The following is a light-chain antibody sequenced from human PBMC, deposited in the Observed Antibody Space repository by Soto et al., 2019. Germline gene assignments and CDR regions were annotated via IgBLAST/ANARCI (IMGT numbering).Light chain of an antibody. CDR2: STN. CDR1: SGSVSTSYY. Sequence: QTVVTQEPSLSVSPGRTVTLTCGLSSGSVSTSYYPSWYQQNPGQAPRTLIYSTNTRSSGVPDRFSGSILGNKAALTITGAQADDESDYYCVLYMGSGIWVFGGGTKLTVL. CDR3: VLYMGSGIWV. J-gene: IGLJ3*02. V-gene: IGLV8-61*01.